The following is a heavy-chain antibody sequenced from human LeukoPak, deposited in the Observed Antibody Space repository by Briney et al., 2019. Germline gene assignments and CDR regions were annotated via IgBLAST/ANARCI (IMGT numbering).Heavy chain of an antibody. V-gene: IGHV3-7*01. CDR2: INQDGSEK. J-gene: IGHJ4*02. Sequence: PGGSLRLSCAPSGFTFSRYWMSWVRQAPGKVLEWVANINQDGSEKNYVDSVKGRFTISRDNVKNSLYLQMNFLRGEDTAVYYCARAGYTYTTLYYWGPGTLVTVSS. D-gene: IGHD5-18*01. CDR1: GFTFSRYW. CDR3: ARAGYTYTTLYY.